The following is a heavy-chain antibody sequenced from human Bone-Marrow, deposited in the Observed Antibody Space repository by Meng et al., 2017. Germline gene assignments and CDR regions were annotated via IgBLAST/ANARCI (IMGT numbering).Heavy chain of an antibody. D-gene: IGHD6-13*01. Sequence: GESLKISCAASGFTFSSYGMHWVRQAPGKGLEWVSAISGSGGSTYYADSVKGRFTISRDNSKNTLYLQMNSLRAEDTAVYYCAKDIRGPGEGSSWYEYGFYYYYGMDVWGQGTTVTGSS. CDR1: GFTFSSYG. CDR2: ISGSGGST. J-gene: IGHJ6*02. CDR3: AKDIRGPGEGSSWYEYGFYYYYGMDV. V-gene: IGHV3-23*01.